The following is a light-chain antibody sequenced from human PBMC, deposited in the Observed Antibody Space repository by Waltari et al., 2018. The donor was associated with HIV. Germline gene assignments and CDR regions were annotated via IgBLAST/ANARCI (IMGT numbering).Light chain of an antibody. Sequence: QSVLTQPPSMSGAPGQRVTISCTGSRSNIGSGYEVHWYQQLPGTVPKLLIYGNTNRPSGVPDRFSGSKSGTSASLAITGLQAEDEADYYCQSYDSSLNKVFGGGTKLTVL. CDR2: GNT. CDR3: QSYDSSLNKV. J-gene: IGLJ2*01. CDR1: RSNIGSGYE. V-gene: IGLV1-40*01.